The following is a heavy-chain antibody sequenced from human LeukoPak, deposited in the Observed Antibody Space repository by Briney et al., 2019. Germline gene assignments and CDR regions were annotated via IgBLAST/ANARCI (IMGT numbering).Heavy chain of an antibody. J-gene: IGHJ2*01. D-gene: IGHD4-17*01. CDR2: INHSGST. V-gene: IGHV4-34*01. Sequence: SETLSLTCAVYGGSFSGYYWRLIRQPPGKGLEWIGEINHSGSTNYNPSLKSRVTISVDTSKNQFSLKLSSVTAADTAVYYCASLSPDYGAAYWYFDLWGRGTLVTVSS. CDR3: ASLSPDYGAAYWYFDL. CDR1: GGSFSGYY.